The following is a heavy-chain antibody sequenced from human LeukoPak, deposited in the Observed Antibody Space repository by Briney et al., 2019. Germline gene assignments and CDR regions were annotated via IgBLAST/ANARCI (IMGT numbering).Heavy chain of an antibody. J-gene: IGHJ4*02. V-gene: IGHV3-23*01. CDR3: AGDRNSDWYSPLDY. CDR1: GFTFSSYA. Sequence: GGSLRLSCAASGFTFSSYAMSWVRQAPGKGLEWVAIITATGDTAYYADSVKGRFTISRDNSRNTVYMQMDSLRAEDTAIYYCAGDRNSDWYSPLDYWGQGSQVTVSP. D-gene: IGHD6-19*01. CDR2: ITATGDTA.